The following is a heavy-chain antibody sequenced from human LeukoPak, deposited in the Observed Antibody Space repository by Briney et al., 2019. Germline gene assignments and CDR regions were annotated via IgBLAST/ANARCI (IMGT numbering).Heavy chain of an antibody. CDR2: IRYDGGNK. D-gene: IGHD6-19*01. J-gene: IGHJ4*02. CDR1: GFTFSTFG. CDR3: VKRIVVADKFDY. Sequence: GGSLRLSCVASGFTFSTFGMHWVRQAPGKGLEWVAFIRYDGGNKYYADSVKGRFTISRDNSKNTLYLRMDSLRVEDTAVYYCVKRIVVADKFDYWGQGSLVTVSS. V-gene: IGHV3-30*02.